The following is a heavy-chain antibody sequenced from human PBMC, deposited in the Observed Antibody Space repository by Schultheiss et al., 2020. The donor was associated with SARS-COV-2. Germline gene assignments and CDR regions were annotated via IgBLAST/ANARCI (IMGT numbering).Heavy chain of an antibody. D-gene: IGHD3-10*01. CDR1: GGSVSSGSYY. J-gene: IGHJ4*02. V-gene: IGHV4-61*02. Sequence: SQTLSLTCTVSGGSVSSGSYYWSWIRQPAGKGLEWIGRKNPSGSTNYNPSLRSRVTMSVDTSKNQFSLRLSSVTAADTAVYYCARDRGDGYFDYWGQGTLVTVSS. CDR3: ARDRGDGYFDY. CDR2: KNPSGST.